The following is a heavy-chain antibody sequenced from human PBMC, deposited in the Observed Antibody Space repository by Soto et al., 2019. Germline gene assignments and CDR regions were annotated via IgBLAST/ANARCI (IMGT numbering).Heavy chain of an antibody. V-gene: IGHV1-18*01. CDR3: ARVLSSSWSQSYYYYMDV. Sequence: GASVKVSCQASCYTFTSYGISWVRQAPGQGLEWMGWISAYNGNTNYAQKLQGRVTMTTDTSTSTAYMELRSLRSDDTAVYYCARVLSSSWSQSYYYYMDVWGKGTTVTVS. J-gene: IGHJ6*03. CDR1: CYTFTSYG. CDR2: ISAYNGNT. D-gene: IGHD6-13*01.